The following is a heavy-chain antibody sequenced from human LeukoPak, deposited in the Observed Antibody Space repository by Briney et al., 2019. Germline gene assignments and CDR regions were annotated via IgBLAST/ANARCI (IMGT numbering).Heavy chain of an antibody. CDR3: AKDLRYSSI. J-gene: IGHJ4*02. Sequence: GGSLRLSCAASGFTFSNYAMSWVRQTPGKGLEWVSAISSSGGGTYYADSVKGRFTISRDNSKNTLYLQMNSLRAEDTAIYYCAKDLRYSSIWGQGTLVTVSS. CDR2: ISSSGGGT. D-gene: IGHD6-19*01. V-gene: IGHV3-23*01. CDR1: GFTFSNYA.